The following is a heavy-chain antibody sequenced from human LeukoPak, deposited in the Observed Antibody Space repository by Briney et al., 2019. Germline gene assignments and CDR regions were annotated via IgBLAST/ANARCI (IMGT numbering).Heavy chain of an antibody. CDR3: ARDSSGSTGYFHH. CDR2: VWYDGSNK. CDR1: GFTFSRFG. V-gene: IGHV3-33*01. D-gene: IGHD3-22*01. J-gene: IGHJ1*01. Sequence: GGSLRLSCAASGFTFSRFGMHWVRQAPGKGLEWVAVVWYDGSNKYYADSVKGRFTISKDNSMNTLYLQMNSPRAEDTAMYYCARDSSGSTGYFHHWGQGTLVTVSS.